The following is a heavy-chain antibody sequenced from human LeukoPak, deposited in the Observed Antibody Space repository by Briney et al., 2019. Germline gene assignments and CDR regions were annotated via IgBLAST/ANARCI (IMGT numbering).Heavy chain of an antibody. CDR3: ARDNRGVLLWFGTFDP. J-gene: IGHJ5*02. CDR1: GITVSTNY. CDR2: IKQDGSEK. Sequence: GGSLRLSCAASGITVSTNYMNWVRQAPGKGLEWVANIKQDGSEKYYVDSVKGRFTISRDNAKNSLYLQMNSLRAEDTAVYYCARDNRGVLLWFGTFDPWGQGTLVTVSS. D-gene: IGHD3-10*01. V-gene: IGHV3-7*01.